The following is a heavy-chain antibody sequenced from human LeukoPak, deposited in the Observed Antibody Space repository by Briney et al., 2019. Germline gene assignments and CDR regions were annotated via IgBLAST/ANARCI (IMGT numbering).Heavy chain of an antibody. V-gene: IGHV3-7*03. CDR3: AKDFKTRYYCSGGSCYSF. Sequence: GGSLRLSCAASGFTFSRYWMSWVRQAPGKGLEWVANIKQDGSEKYYVDSVKGRFTFSRDNAKNSLYLQMDSLRAEDTAVYYCAKDFKTRYYCSGGSCYSFWGQGTLVTVSS. CDR1: GFTFSRYW. J-gene: IGHJ4*02. D-gene: IGHD2-15*01. CDR2: IKQDGSEK.